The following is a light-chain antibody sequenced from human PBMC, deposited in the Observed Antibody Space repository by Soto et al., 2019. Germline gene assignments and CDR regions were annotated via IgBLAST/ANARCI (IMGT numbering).Light chain of an antibody. J-gene: IGLJ2*01. CDR3: SSYTSSSTVV. V-gene: IGLV2-14*01. CDR2: DVS. CDR1: SSDVGGYNY. Sequence: QSALTQPASVSGSPGQSITISCTGTSSDVGGYNYVFWYQQHPGKAPKLMIYDVSNRPSGISNRFSGSKSGNTAALTISGLQAEDEAYYYCSSYTSSSTVVFGGGAKLTV.